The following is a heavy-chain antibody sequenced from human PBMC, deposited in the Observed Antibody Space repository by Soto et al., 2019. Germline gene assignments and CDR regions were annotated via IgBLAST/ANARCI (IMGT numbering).Heavy chain of an antibody. CDR2: IYYSGST. CDR1: GGSISSSSYY. D-gene: IGHD6-13*01. J-gene: IGHJ5*02. CDR3: ARHQSHSSSYVDP. V-gene: IGHV4-39*01. Sequence: QLQLQESGAGLVKPSETLSLTCTVSGGSISSSSYYWGWIRQPPGKGLEWIGSIYYSGSTYYNPSLKSRVTISVDTSKNQFSLKLSSVTAADTAVYYCARHQSHSSSYVDPWGQGTLVTVSS.